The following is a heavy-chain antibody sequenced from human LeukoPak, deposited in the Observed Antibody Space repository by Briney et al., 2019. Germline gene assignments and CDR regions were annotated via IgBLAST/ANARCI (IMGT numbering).Heavy chain of an antibody. Sequence: GGSLRLSCAASGFTFSSYSMNWVRQAPGKGLEWVSSISSSSSYIYYADSVKGRFTISRDNAKNSLYLQMNSLRAEDTAVYYCAMAWGIAVAGPLDYWGQGTLVTVSS. D-gene: IGHD6-19*01. CDR1: GFTFSSYS. CDR2: ISSSSSYI. V-gene: IGHV3-21*01. J-gene: IGHJ4*02. CDR3: AMAWGIAVAGPLDY.